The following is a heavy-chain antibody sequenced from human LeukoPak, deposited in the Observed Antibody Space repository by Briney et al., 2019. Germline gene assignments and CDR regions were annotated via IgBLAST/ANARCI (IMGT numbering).Heavy chain of an antibody. J-gene: IGHJ4*02. Sequence: PGGSLRLSCAASGFTFSSYGMHWVRQAPGKGLEWVAVISYDGNNKYYADSVKGRFTISRDNSKNTLYLQMNSLRAEDTAVYYCAKTRDSGWYYFDYWGQGTLVTVSS. D-gene: IGHD6-13*01. CDR3: AKTRDSGWYYFDY. CDR2: ISYDGNNK. CDR1: GFTFSSYG. V-gene: IGHV3-30*18.